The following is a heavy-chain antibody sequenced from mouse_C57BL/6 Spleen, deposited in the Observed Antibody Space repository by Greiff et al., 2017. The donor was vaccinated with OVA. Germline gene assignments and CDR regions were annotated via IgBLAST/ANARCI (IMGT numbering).Heavy chain of an antibody. J-gene: IGHJ4*01. CDR1: GYAFSSYW. Sequence: QVQLQQSGAELVKPGASVKISCKASGYAFSSYWMNWVKQRPGKGLEWIGQIYPGDGDTNYNGKFKGKATLTADKSSSTAYMQLRSLTSEDSAVYFCASAVVAPYAMDYWGQGTSVTVSS. V-gene: IGHV1-80*01. D-gene: IGHD1-1*01. CDR2: IYPGDGDT. CDR3: ASAVVAPYAMDY.